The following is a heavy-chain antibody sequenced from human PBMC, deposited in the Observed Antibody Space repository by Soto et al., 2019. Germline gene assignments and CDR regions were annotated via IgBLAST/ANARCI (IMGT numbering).Heavy chain of an antibody. J-gene: IGHJ5*02. CDR2: ISAYNGNT. V-gene: IGHV1-18*01. D-gene: IGHD6-13*01. CDR1: GYTFTSYG. Sequence: ASVKVSCKASGYTFTSYGISWVRQAPGQGLEWMGWISAYNGNTNYAQKLQGRVTMTTDTSTSTAYMELRSLRSDDTSVYYCARHSSSWYVFLSWGQGTLVTVSS. CDR3: ARHSSSWYVFLS.